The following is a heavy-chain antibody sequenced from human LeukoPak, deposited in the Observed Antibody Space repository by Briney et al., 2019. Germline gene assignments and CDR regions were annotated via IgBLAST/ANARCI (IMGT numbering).Heavy chain of an antibody. Sequence: SETLSLTCAVYGGSFSGYYWSWIRQPPGKGLEWNGEINHSGSTNYNPSLKSRVTISVDTSKNQFSLKLSSVTAADTAVYYCARGRRALWFGESRISYYYYYGMDVWGQGTTVTVSS. CDR3: ARGRRALWFGESRISYYYYYGMDV. CDR2: INHSGST. D-gene: IGHD3-10*01. V-gene: IGHV4-34*01. J-gene: IGHJ6*02. CDR1: GGSFSGYY.